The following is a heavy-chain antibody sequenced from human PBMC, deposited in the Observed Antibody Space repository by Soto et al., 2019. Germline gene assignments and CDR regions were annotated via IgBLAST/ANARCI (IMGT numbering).Heavy chain of an antibody. CDR3: ARVARIFLLTVYYFDY. CDR2: ISYDGSNK. V-gene: IGHV3-30-3*01. CDR1: GFTFSSYA. Sequence: QVQLVESGGGVVQPGRSLRLSCAASGFTFSSYAMHWVRQAPGKGLEWVAVISYDGSNKYYADSVKGRFTISRDNSKNTLYLQMNSLRAEDTAVYYCARVARIFLLTVYYFDYWGQGTLVTVSS. J-gene: IGHJ4*02. D-gene: IGHD3-3*01.